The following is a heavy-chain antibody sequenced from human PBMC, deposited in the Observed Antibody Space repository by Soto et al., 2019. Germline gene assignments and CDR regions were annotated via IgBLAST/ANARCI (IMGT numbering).Heavy chain of an antibody. CDR1: GYSFTANS. CDR3: ARDHGYDSSGYYPTNPHGMDV. Sequence: ASVKVSCKASGYSFTANSMHWVRLAPGQGLEWMGWISAYNGNTNYAQKLQGRVTMTTDTSTSTAYMELRSLRSDDTAVYYCARDHGYDSSGYYPTNPHGMDVWGQGTTVTVSS. CDR2: ISAYNGNT. J-gene: IGHJ6*02. V-gene: IGHV1-18*04. D-gene: IGHD3-22*01.